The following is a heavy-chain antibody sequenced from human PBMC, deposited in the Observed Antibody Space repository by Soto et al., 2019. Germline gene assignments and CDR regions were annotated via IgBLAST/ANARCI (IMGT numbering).Heavy chain of an antibody. D-gene: IGHD6-6*01. CDR3: ARDSFPPYSSSSKGFDY. V-gene: IGHV4-59*01. CDR2: LDYSGTT. CDR1: GGSISSYY. J-gene: IGHJ4*02. Sequence: PSETLSLTCTVSGGSISSYYWNWIRQSPGKGLEWIASLDYSGTTNYNPSLKSRITTSVDPSKKQFSLKMRSVTAADPAFYYCARDSFPPYSSSSKGFDYWGQGSLVTVSS.